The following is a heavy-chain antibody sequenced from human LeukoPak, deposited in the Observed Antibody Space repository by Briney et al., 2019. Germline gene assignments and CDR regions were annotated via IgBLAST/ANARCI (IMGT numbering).Heavy chain of an antibody. J-gene: IGHJ4*02. CDR1: GYTFTGYY. V-gene: IGHV1-2*02. CDR3: ARDGKDTAQFCFDY. Sequence: ASVKVSCKASGYTFTGYYMHWVRQAPGQGLEWMGWINPNSGGTNYAQKFQGRVTMTRDTSTSTVYMELSSLRSEDTAVYYCARDGKDTAQFCFDYWGQGTLVTVSS. D-gene: IGHD5-18*01. CDR2: INPNSGGT.